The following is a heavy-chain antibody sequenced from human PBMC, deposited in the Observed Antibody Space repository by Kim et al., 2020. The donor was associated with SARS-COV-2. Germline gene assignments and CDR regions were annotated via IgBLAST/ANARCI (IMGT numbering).Heavy chain of an antibody. CDR1: GYTFTGYY. J-gene: IGHJ4*02. CDR2: INPNSGGT. Sequence: ASVKVSCKASGYTFTGYYMHWVRQAPGQGLEWMGWINPNSGGTNYAQKFQGRVTMTRDTSISTAYMELSRLRSDDTAVYYCARDRALWFGDNTGPDYWGQGTLVTVSS. D-gene: IGHD3-10*01. CDR3: ARDRALWFGDNTGPDY. V-gene: IGHV1-2*02.